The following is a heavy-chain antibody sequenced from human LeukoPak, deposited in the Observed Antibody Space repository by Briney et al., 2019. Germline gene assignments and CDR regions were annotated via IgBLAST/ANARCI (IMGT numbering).Heavy chain of an antibody. CDR2: ISGSGGST. J-gene: IGHJ4*02. Sequence: DPGGSLRLSCAASGFTFSSYAMSWVRQAPGKGLEWVSAISGSGGSTYYADSVKGRFTISRDNSKNTLYLQMNSLRAEDTAVYYCAKVGYDYVWGDFGYWGQGTLVTVSS. CDR3: AKVGYDYVWGDFGY. D-gene: IGHD3-16*01. V-gene: IGHV3-23*01. CDR1: GFTFSSYA.